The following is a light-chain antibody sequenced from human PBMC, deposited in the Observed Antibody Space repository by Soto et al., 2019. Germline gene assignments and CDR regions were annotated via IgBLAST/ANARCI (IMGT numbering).Light chain of an antibody. CDR2: RNG. V-gene: IGLV1-47*01. CDR1: SSNIGTYY. Sequence: QSVLTQPPSASGTPGQRVTISCSGSSSNIGTYYVDWYQQLPGTAPKLLIHRNGQRPSGVPDQFSGSKSGTSASLAISGLRSEDEADYYCATWDDRLRAYVIGAGTKLTVL. J-gene: IGLJ1*01. CDR3: ATWDDRLRAYV.